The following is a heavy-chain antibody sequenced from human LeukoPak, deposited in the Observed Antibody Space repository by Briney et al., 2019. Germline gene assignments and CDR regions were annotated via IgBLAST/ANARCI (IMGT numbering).Heavy chain of an antibody. J-gene: IGHJ4*02. CDR3: ARGGWQQLNFGLDY. CDR1: GFTFGSYS. CDR2: ISSSTSTI. D-gene: IGHD6-13*01. V-gene: IGHV3-48*01. Sequence: PGGSLRLSCAASGFTFGSYSMNWVRQAPGKGLEWVSYISSSTSTIYYADSVKGRFTISRDNAKNSLYLQMSSLRGEDTAVYYCARGGWQQLNFGLDYWGQGTLLTVSS.